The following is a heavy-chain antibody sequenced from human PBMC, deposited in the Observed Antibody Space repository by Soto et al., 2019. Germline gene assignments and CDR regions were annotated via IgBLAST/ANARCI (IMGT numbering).Heavy chain of an antibody. D-gene: IGHD4-17*01. CDR2: IKSKTDDGTT. J-gene: IGHJ6*02. CDR1: GFTFNNAW. Sequence: GGSLRLSCAASGFTFNNAWMNWVRQAPGKGLEWVGRIKSKTDDGTTDYAAPVKGRFTISRDDSKNTLYLQMNSLKTEDTAVYYCTRDYGDYLYYYYGMDVWGQGTTVTVSS. CDR3: TRDYGDYLYYYYGMDV. V-gene: IGHV3-15*01.